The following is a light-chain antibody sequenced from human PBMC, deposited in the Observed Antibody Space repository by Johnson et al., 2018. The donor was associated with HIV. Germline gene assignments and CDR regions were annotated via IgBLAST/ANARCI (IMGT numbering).Light chain of an antibody. CDR2: ENN. J-gene: IGLJ1*01. CDR1: SSNIRNNY. Sequence: QSVLTQPPSVSAAPGQKVTISCSGTSSNIRNNYVSWYQQLPGTAPKLIIYENNKRPSGIPDRFSGSKSGTSATLAITGLQTGDEADYYCGTWDNSLRTGFFGTGTKVTVL. CDR3: GTWDNSLRTGF. V-gene: IGLV1-51*02.